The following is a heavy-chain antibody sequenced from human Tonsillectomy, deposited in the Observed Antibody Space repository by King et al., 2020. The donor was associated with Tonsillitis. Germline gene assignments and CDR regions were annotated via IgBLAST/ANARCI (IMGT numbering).Heavy chain of an antibody. CDR3: ARGRGSSGFYFYYYGMDV. D-gene: IGHD3-22*01. J-gene: IGHJ6*02. CDR2: INWDGGST. V-gene: IGHV3-20*01. CDR1: GFTFDDYG. Sequence: VQLVESGGGVVRPGGSLRLSCAASGFTFDDYGMSWVRQAPGKGLEWVSGINWDGGSTGYADSVKGRFTISRDNAKNSLYLQMNSLRAEDTALYHCARGRGSSGFYFYYYGMDVWGQGTTVTVSS.